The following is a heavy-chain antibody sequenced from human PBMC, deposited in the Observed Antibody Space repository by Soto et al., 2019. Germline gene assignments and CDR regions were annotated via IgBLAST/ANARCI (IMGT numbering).Heavy chain of an antibody. CDR2: IIPIFGTT. CDR3: AIEQNLVEALATGWFDP. D-gene: IGHD2-15*01. Sequence: QMQLVQSGAEVKKPGSSVKVSCKAFGGTFNTYTIDWVRQAPGQGLEWMGGIIPIFGTTNYAQKFQDRLTISADKPTSTAYMELSSLKSEDRAIYYRAIEQNLVEALATGWFDPWGQGTRVTVSS. V-gene: IGHV1-69*06. J-gene: IGHJ5*02. CDR1: GGTFNTYT.